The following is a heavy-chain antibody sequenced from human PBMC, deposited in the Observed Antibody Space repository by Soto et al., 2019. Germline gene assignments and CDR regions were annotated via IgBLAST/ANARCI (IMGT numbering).Heavy chain of an antibody. CDR2: IYYSGST. J-gene: IGHJ5*02. V-gene: IGHV4-59*02. D-gene: IGHD1-1*01. Sequence: PSETLSLTSTVSGGSVSSYYWSWIRQPPGKGLEWIGYIYYSGSTNYNPSLKSRVTISVDTSKNQFSLKLSSVTAADTAVYYCARDRHLEVRGFDPWGQGTLVTVSS. CDR3: ARDRHLEVRGFDP. CDR1: GGSVSSYY.